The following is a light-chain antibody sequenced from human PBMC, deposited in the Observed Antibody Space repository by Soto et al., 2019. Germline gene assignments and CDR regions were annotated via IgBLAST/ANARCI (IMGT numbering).Light chain of an antibody. CDR3: TSYTSVTIVV. J-gene: IGLJ2*01. CDR1: NNDIGGYNS. V-gene: IGLV2-14*01. Sequence: QSALTQPASVSGSPGQSITISFTGSNNDIGGYNSVSWYQQHPDKAPQLLIFGGTNRPSGVSDRFSGSKSGNTASLTISALQAEDEAAYYCTSYTSVTIVVFGGGTKLTVL. CDR2: GGT.